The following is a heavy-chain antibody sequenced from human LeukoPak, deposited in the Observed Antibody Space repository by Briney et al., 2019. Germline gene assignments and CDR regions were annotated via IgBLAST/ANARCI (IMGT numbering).Heavy chain of an antibody. CDR2: IYTTGST. CDR1: GASISGYY. V-gene: IGHV4-4*07. J-gene: IGHJ6*04. Sequence: PSETLSLTCSVSGASISGYYWTWIRQPAGRGLEWIGRIYTTGSTKYNPSLKSRVTISVDTSKNQFSLKLSSVTAADTAVYYCARLGGDYGSGDVWGKGTTVTISS. D-gene: IGHD2-21*02. CDR3: ARLGGDYGSGDV.